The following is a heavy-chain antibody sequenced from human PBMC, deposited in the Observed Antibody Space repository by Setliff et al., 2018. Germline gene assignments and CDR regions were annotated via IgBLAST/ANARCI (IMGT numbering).Heavy chain of an antibody. CDR1: GYTFTTYY. V-gene: IGHV1-46*01. CDR3: ARGWAALGIIGY. J-gene: IGHJ4*02. D-gene: IGHD7-27*01. CDR2: ANPTSGNT. Sequence: ASVKVSCKASGYTFTTYYIHWVRQAPGQGLEWMGTANPTSGNTRKAQKFQGRVTMTSDTSTDTVYMDLSSLRSDDTAVYYCARGWAALGIIGYWGQGTLVTVSS.